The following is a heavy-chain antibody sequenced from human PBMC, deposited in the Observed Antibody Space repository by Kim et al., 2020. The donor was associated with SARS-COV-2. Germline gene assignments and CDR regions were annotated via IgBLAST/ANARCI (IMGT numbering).Heavy chain of an antibody. Sequence: GGSLRLSCAASGFTFSRFWMTWVRQAPGKGLEWVANIKQDGSEKYYVDSVEGRFTISRDTAKNSLYLQMNSLRAEDTAVYYCARGGSSWDAFWYFHLWGR. V-gene: IGHV3-7*01. CDR1: GFTFSRFW. CDR2: IKQDGSEK. CDR3: ARGGSSWDAFWYFHL. J-gene: IGHJ2*01. D-gene: IGHD6-13*01.